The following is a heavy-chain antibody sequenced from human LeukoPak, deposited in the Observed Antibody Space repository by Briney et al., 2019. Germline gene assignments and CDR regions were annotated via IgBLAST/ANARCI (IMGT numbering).Heavy chain of an antibody. J-gene: IGHJ4*02. CDR2: IWYDGSNK. CDR3: SSGYDFDY. D-gene: IGHD5-12*01. V-gene: IGHV3-33*01. Sequence: PERSLRLSCAACGLTVKSYGMHGLRQAPRKELEWVAVIWYDGSNKYYADSVKGRFTISRDNSKNTLYLQMNSLRAEDTAVYYCSSGYDFDYWGQGTLVTVSS. CDR1: GLTVKSYG.